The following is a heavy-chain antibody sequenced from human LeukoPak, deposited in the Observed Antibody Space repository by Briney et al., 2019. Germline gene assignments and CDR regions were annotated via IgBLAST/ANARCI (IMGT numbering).Heavy chain of an antibody. J-gene: IGHJ1*01. CDR2: IRYDGSNK. Sequence: HPGGSLRLSCAASGFTFSSYGMHWVRQAPGKGLEWVAFIRYDGSNKYYADSVKGRFTISRDNSKNTLYLQMNSLRAEDTAVYYCAKDLTAAGRSYFQHWGHGTLVTVSS. CDR3: AKDLTAAGRSYFQH. D-gene: IGHD6-13*01. CDR1: GFTFSSYG. V-gene: IGHV3-30*02.